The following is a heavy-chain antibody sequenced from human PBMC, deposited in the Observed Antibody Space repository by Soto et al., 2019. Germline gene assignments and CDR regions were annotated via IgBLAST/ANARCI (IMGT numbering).Heavy chain of an antibody. Sequence: SETLSLTCAVYDGSFSGYYWTWIRQPPGERLEWIGEIHHSGSTNYNPSLKSRVTMSVDTSKNQFSLKLSSVTAADTAVYYCARAGYCSGGTCSVLAFDVWGQGTMVTVSS. CDR3: ARAGYCSGGTCSVLAFDV. CDR2: IHHSGST. J-gene: IGHJ3*01. D-gene: IGHD2-15*01. V-gene: IGHV4-34*01. CDR1: DGSFSGYY.